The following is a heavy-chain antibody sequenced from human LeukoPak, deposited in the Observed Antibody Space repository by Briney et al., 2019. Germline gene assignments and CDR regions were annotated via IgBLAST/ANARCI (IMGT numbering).Heavy chain of an antibody. D-gene: IGHD4-17*01. CDR2: ISDSSSYI. CDR1: GFTFSSYN. CDR3: VRDSEDYGDHTTRRFDY. J-gene: IGHJ4*02. V-gene: IGHV3-21*01. Sequence: GGSLRLSCAASGFTFSSYNMNWVRQAPGKGLEWVSCISDSSSYIYYADSVKGRFTISRDNAKNSLYLELNSLRAEDTAVYHCVRDSEDYGDHTTRRFDYWGQGTLVTVSS.